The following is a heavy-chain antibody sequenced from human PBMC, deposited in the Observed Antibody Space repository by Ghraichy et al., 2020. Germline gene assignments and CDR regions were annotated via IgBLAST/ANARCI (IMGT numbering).Heavy chain of an antibody. J-gene: IGHJ4*02. CDR3: AKTHYTVLVAGFDY. D-gene: IGHD6-19*01. V-gene: IGHV4-30-4*01. CDR2: IYYSGNT. CDR1: GGSIISGDYF. Sequence: SETLSLTCTVSGGSIISGDYFWSWVRQPPGKGLEWIGYIYYSGNTYYNPSLKSRLTISVDTSRNQFSLKLNSVTAADTAVYYCAKTHYTVLVAGFDYWGQGTLVTVSS.